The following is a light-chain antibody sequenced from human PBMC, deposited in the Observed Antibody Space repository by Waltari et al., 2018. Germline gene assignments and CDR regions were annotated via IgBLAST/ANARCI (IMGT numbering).Light chain of an antibody. Sequence: TVMIQSPATLSVSPGERVTLYCSASQSVRNNVAWYQQTFGQAPRLLIYGASSRSTGVPPRFGGSWSGTEFTLTITSLQSEDFAVYYCQQYNEWPYTFGQGTKLEI. V-gene: IGKV3-15*01. J-gene: IGKJ2*01. CDR2: GAS. CDR1: QSVRNN. CDR3: QQYNEWPYT.